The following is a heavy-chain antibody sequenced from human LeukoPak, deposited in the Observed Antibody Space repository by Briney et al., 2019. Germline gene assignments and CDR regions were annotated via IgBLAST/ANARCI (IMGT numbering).Heavy chain of an antibody. CDR1: GGSISSRSYY. D-gene: IGHD5-18*01. CDR2: INYGGST. V-gene: IGHV4-39*01. CDR3: ARHRGYNYGLYYYYMDV. J-gene: IGHJ6*03. Sequence: SETLSLTGTVWGGSISSRSYYWGWIRQPPGKGLEWIGSINYGGSTYYNPSPKSRVTISVDTSKNQFSLKLSSVIAADTAVYYCARHRGYNYGLYYYYMDVWGKGTTVTVSS.